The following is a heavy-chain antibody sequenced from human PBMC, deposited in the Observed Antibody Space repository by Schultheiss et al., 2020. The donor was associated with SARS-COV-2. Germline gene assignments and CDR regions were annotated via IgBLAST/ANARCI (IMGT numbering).Heavy chain of an antibody. CDR1: GFTVSSNY. CDR2: IYSGGST. J-gene: IGHJ2*01. D-gene: IGHD4-17*01. CDR3: ARANGDYSPAWWYFDL. V-gene: IGHV3-53*01. Sequence: GGSLRLSCAASGFTVSSNYMSWVRQAPGKGLEWVSVIYSGGSTYYADSVKGRFTISRDNSKNTLYLQMNSLRAEDTAVYYCARANGDYSPAWWYFDLWGRGTLVTVSS.